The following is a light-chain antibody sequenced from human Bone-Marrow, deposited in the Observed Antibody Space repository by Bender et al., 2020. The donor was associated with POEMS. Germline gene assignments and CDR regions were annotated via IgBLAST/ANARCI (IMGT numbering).Light chain of an antibody. CDR2: EVS. V-gene: IGLV2-11*01. CDR3: SSYSDSRPS. CDR1: TSDVGAYNY. Sequence: QSALTQPRSVSGSPGQSVTISCTGTTSDVGAYNYVSWYQKYPGEAPKLLIYEVSNRPAGVSHRFSGSKSGDTASLAISGLQAEDEADYFCSSYSDSRPSFGPGTKVTVL. J-gene: IGLJ1*01.